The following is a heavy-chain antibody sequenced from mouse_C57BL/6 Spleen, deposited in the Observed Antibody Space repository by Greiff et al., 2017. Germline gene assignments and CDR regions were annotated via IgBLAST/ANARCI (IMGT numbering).Heavy chain of an antibody. CDR3: ARTELRDAMDY. Sequence: QVQLKQPGAELVRPGSSVKLSCKASGYTFTSYWMDWVKQRPGQGLEWIGNIYPSDSETHYNQKFKDKATLTVDKSSSTAYMQLSSLTSEDSAVYYCARTELRDAMDYWGQGTSVTVSS. J-gene: IGHJ4*01. V-gene: IGHV1-61*01. CDR1: GYTFTSYW. CDR2: IYPSDSET. D-gene: IGHD1-1*01.